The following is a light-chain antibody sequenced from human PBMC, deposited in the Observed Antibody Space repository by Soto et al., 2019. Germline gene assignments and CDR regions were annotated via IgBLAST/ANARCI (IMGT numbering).Light chain of an antibody. CDR1: QSINTL. Sequence: DIQMTQSPSTLSASVGDRVTITCRASQSINTLLAWYQQKPGSAPQLLIYKASTLENGVPSRFSGSGSGTEFTLTITGLQPDDFATYYCQHCKSICTFGQGTKLEIK. V-gene: IGKV1-5*03. CDR2: KAS. J-gene: IGKJ2*02. CDR3: QHCKSICT.